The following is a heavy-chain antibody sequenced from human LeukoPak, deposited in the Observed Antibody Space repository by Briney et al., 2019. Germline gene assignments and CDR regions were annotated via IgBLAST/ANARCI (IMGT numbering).Heavy chain of an antibody. CDR1: GFTFSSYA. D-gene: IGHD3-9*01. V-gene: IGHV3-23*01. Sequence: GGSLRLSCAASGFTFSSYAMSWVRQTPGKGLEWVSVISGTGGSTYYADSVKGRFTISRDNSENTLYLQMNSLRADDTAVYYCAKERYFDSTGGSFQHWAESTVHTVAS. J-gene: IGHJ1*01. CDR3: AKERYFDSTGGSFQH. CDR2: ISGTGGST.